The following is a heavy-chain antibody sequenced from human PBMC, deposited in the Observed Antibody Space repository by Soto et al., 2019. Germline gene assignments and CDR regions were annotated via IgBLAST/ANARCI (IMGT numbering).Heavy chain of an antibody. Sequence: ASVKVSCKASGYTFTSYDINWVRQATGQGLEWMGWMNPNSGNTGYAQKFQGRVTMTRNTSISTAYMELSSLRSEDTAVYYCARGGIVVVPAAIYHGMEVWGQGTTVNVSS. CDR3: ARGGIVVVPAAIYHGMEV. CDR1: GYTFTSYD. D-gene: IGHD2-2*02. J-gene: IGHJ6*01. V-gene: IGHV1-8*01. CDR2: MNPNSGNT.